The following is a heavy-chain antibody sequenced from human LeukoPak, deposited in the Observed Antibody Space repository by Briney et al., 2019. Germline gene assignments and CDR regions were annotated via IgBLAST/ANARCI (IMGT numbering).Heavy chain of an antibody. Sequence: GASVKVSCKASGYTFTSYGISWVRQAPGQGLESMGWISAYNGNTNYAQKLQGRVTMTTDTSTSTAYMELRSLRSDDTAVYYCARDTTYYDFWSGYYPRDFDLWGRGTLVTVSS. CDR1: GYTFTSYG. V-gene: IGHV1-18*01. CDR3: ARDTTYYDFWSGYYPRDFDL. CDR2: ISAYNGNT. J-gene: IGHJ2*01. D-gene: IGHD3-3*01.